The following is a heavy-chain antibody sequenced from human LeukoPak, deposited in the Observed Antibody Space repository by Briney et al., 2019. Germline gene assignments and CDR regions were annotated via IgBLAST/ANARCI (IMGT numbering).Heavy chain of an antibody. J-gene: IGHJ3*02. V-gene: IGHV1-18*01. D-gene: IGHD2-15*01. CDR2: ISPYNGDT. Sequence: ASVKVSCKASGYTFIISAISWVRQAPGQGLEWMGWISPYNGDTSYARNLQGRVTMTTDTSTNTAYMELRSLRSDDTAVYYCARGPSDIVVVVAPTSHAFDIWGQGTMVTVSS. CDR3: ARGPSDIVVVVAPTSHAFDI. CDR1: GYTFIISA.